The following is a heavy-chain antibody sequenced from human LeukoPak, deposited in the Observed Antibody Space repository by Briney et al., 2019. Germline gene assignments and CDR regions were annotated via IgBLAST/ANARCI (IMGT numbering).Heavy chain of an antibody. CDR2: IYYSGST. D-gene: IGHD3-3*01. CDR3: ARHYDFWSGYLDY. Sequence: SETLSLTCTVSGGSISSHYWSWIRQPPGKGLEWIGYIYYSGSTDYNPSLKSRVTISVDTSKNQFSLKLSSVTAADTAVYYCARHYDFWSGYLDYWGQGTLVTVSS. V-gene: IGHV4-59*11. J-gene: IGHJ4*02. CDR1: GGSISSHY.